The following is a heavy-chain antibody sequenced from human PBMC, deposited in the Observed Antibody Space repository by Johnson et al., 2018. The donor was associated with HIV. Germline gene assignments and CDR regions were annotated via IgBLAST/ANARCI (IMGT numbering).Heavy chain of an antibody. D-gene: IGHD6-13*01. Sequence: EVQLVESGGGLVQPGRSLRLSCAASGFTFDDYAMHWVRQVPGKGLEWVSGISRNSGSIAYADSVKGRFTISRDNAKNSLYLQMNSLRAEDTALYYCAKVIGSSWYFSAFDIWGQGTKVTVSS. CDR2: ISRNSGSI. J-gene: IGHJ3*02. CDR1: GFTFDDYA. CDR3: AKVIGSSWYFSAFDI. V-gene: IGHV3-9*01.